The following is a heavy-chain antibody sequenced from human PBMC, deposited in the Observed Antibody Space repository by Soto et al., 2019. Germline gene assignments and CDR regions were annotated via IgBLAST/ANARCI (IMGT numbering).Heavy chain of an antibody. D-gene: IGHD4-17*01. Sequence: PSETLSLTCTVSGGSISNYYWSWIRHPPGKKLEWIGNIHYSGITNYNPSLKSRVTISVDTSKNQFSLKLYSVTTADTAVYYCASLPCADHGGILDPWGQGTLVTVSS. CDR1: GGSISNYY. J-gene: IGHJ5*02. V-gene: IGHV4-59*01. CDR2: IHYSGIT. CDR3: ASLPCADHGGILDP.